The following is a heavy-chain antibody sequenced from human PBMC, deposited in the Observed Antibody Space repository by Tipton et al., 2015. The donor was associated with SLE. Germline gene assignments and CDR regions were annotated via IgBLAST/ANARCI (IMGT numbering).Heavy chain of an antibody. Sequence: GSLRLSCAASGFTLSDYAMSWVRQAPGKGLDWVASISGSGSITYHADSVWGRFTISRDNSKNTLYLQMSSLRAEDTVVYYCAKAIGDQGDSWSGYYLDNWGQGTLVTVSS. D-gene: IGHD3-3*01. CDR3: AKAIGDQGDSWSGYYLDN. CDR1: GFTLSDYA. CDR2: ISGSGSIT. V-gene: IGHV3-23*01. J-gene: IGHJ4*02.